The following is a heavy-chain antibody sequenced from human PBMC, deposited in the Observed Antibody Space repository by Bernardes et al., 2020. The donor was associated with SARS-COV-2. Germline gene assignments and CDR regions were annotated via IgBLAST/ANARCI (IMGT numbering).Heavy chain of an antibody. Sequence: GGSLRLSCAASGFTFSSYGMHWVRQAPGKGLEWVAVISYDGSNKYYADSVKGRFTISRDNSKNTLYLQMNSLRAEDTAVYYCAKDSRYYDFWSGYYTSYYYYYGMDVWGQGTTVTVSS. CDR2: ISYDGSNK. D-gene: IGHD3-3*01. CDR1: GFTFSSYG. CDR3: AKDSRYYDFWSGYYTSYYYYYGMDV. V-gene: IGHV3-30*18. J-gene: IGHJ6*02.